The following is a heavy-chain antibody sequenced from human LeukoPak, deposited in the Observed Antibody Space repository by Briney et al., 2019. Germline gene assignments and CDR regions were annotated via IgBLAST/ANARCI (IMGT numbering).Heavy chain of an antibody. D-gene: IGHD3-22*01. CDR1: GGSFSGYY. CDR3: ARDRYYYDNSGYSPHTYYFDY. V-gene: IGHV4-34*01. CDR2: INHSGST. Sequence: SETLSLTCAVYGGSFSGYYWSWIRQPPGKGLEWIGEINHSGSTNYNPSLKSRVTISVDTSKNQFSLKLSSVTAADTAVYYCARDRYYYDNSGYSPHTYYFDYWGQGTLVTVSS. J-gene: IGHJ4*02.